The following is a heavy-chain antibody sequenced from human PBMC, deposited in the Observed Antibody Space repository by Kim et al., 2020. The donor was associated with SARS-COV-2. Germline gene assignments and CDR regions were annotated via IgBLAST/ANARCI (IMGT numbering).Heavy chain of an antibody. Sequence: ASVKVSCKASGYTFTSYYMHWVRQAPGQGLEWMGIINPSGGSTSYAQKFQGRVTMTRDTSTSTVYMELSSLRSEDTAVYYCARENCSSTSCYVMKAYYYYGMDVWGQGTTVTVSS. CDR3: ARENCSSTSCYVMKAYYYYGMDV. CDR1: GYTFTSYY. J-gene: IGHJ6*02. CDR2: INPSGGST. V-gene: IGHV1-46*01. D-gene: IGHD2-2*01.